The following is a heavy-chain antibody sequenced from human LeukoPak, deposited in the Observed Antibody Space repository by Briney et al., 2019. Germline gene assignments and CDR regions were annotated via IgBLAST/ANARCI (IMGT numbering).Heavy chain of an antibody. J-gene: IGHJ6*02. CDR3: ASGRGRASDYYYGMDV. CDR1: GFTVGSNY. V-gene: IGHV3-53*01. Sequence: GGSLRLSCAVSGFTVGSNYMSWVRQAPGKGLEWVSVIYSGGDTYYADSVKGRFTISRDNSKNTLYLQMNSLRAEDTAGYYCASGRGRASDYYYGMDVWGQGTTVTVSS. D-gene: IGHD3-10*01. CDR2: IYSGGDT.